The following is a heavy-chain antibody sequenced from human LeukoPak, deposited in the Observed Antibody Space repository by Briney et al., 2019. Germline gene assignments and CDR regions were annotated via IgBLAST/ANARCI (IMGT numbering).Heavy chain of an antibody. CDR3: ATDSFSISSISLPGADAFDI. J-gene: IGHJ3*02. Sequence: GGSLRLSCAAFGFTFSNYWMTWVRQAPGKGLEWVANINQDGSAKYYVGSVKGRFTISRDNANNSLYLQMNNLRVDDTAVYHCATDSFSISSISLPGADAFDIWGQGTMVTVSS. D-gene: IGHD3-3*02. CDR2: INQDGSAK. CDR1: GFTFSNYW. V-gene: IGHV3-7*01.